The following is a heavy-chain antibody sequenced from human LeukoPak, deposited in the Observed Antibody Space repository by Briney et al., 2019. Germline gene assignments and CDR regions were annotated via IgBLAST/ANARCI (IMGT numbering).Heavy chain of an antibody. CDR2: ISSSSSTI. Sequence: GGSLRLSCAASGFTFSSYSMNWVRQAPGKGLEWVSYISSSSSTIYYADSVKGRFTISRDNAKNSLYLQMNSLRVEDTAVYYCARDMTEWDLLRGDFDNWGQGTLVTVSS. CDR3: ARDMTEWDLLRGDFDN. V-gene: IGHV3-48*04. D-gene: IGHD1-26*01. J-gene: IGHJ4*02. CDR1: GFTFSSYS.